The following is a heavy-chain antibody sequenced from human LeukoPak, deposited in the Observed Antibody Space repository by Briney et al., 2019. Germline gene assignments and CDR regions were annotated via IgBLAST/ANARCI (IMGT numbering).Heavy chain of an antibody. Sequence: SVKVSCKASGGTFSSYAISWVRQAPGQGLEWMGRIIPILGIANYAQKFQGRVTITADKSTSTAYMELSSLRSEDTAVYYCARALPPKRGLLVFDYWGQGTLVTVS. CDR3: ARALPPKRGLLVFDY. CDR2: IIPILGIA. D-gene: IGHD2-15*01. J-gene: IGHJ4*02. V-gene: IGHV1-69*04. CDR1: GGTFSSYA.